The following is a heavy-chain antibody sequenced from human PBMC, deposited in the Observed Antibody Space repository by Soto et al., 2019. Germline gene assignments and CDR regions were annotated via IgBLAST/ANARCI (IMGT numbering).Heavy chain of an antibody. CDR1: GFTFSSYA. Sequence: QVQLVESGGGVVQPGRSLRLSCAASGFTFSSYAMHWVRQAPGKGLEWVAVISYDGSNKYYADSVKGRFTISRDNSKNTLYLQMNSLRAEDTAVYYCARGLRAYSGYDYAGYWGQGTLVTVS. CDR3: ARGLRAYSGYDYAGY. J-gene: IGHJ4*02. V-gene: IGHV3-30-3*01. CDR2: ISYDGSNK. D-gene: IGHD5-12*01.